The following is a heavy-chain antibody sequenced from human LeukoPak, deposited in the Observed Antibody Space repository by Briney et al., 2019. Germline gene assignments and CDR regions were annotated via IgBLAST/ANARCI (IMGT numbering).Heavy chain of an antibody. J-gene: IGHJ4*02. CDR1: GFTFSSYA. D-gene: IGHD6-13*01. Sequence: GGSLRLSCAASGFTFSSYAMSWVRQAPGKGLEWVSAISGSGGSTYYADSVKGRFTISRDNSKNTLYLQMNSLRAEDTAVYYCAKVPTSRGMAAAGMCYWGQGTLVTVSS. CDR3: AKVPTSRGMAAAGMCY. CDR2: ISGSGGST. V-gene: IGHV3-23*01.